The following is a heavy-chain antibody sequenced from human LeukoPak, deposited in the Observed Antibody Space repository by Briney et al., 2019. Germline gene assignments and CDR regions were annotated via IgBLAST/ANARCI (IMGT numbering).Heavy chain of an antibody. D-gene: IGHD3-10*01. Sequence: SVKVSCKASGFTFTSSAMQWVRQARGQRLEWIGWIVVGSGNTNYAQKFQERVTITRDMSTSTAYMELSSLRSEDTAVYYCAADAGYYYGSGSYYSYAFDIWGQGTMVAVSS. J-gene: IGHJ3*02. CDR3: AADAGYYYGSGSYYSYAFDI. CDR1: GFTFTSSA. CDR2: IVVGSGNT. V-gene: IGHV1-58*02.